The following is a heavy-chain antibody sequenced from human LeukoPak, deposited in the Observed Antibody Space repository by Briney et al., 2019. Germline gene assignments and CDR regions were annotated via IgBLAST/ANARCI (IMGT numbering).Heavy chain of an antibody. CDR1: GFTFSSYW. CDR2: IRQGGNEK. J-gene: IGHJ4*02. D-gene: IGHD2-15*01. CDR3: ACYCSRGYSYDY. Sequence: GGSLRLSCTASGFTFSSYWMSWVRQVPGRGLEWVANIRQGGNEKYYVDSVKGRFTISRDNAKNSLYLQMNSLRAEDTALYYCACYCSRGYSYDYWGQGIQVTVSS. V-gene: IGHV3-7*01.